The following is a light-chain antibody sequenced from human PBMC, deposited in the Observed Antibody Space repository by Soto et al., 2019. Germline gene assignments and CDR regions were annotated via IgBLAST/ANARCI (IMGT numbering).Light chain of an antibody. V-gene: IGKV3-11*01. CDR2: DAS. CDR1: QSVSSY. Sequence: EIVLTQSPATLSLSPGERATLSCRASQSVSSYLAWYQQKPGQAPRLLIYDASNRATGIPARFSGSGSGTDFTLTISSLQPEDFATYYCQQSYNTPLTFGPGTKVDIK. CDR3: QQSYNTPLT. J-gene: IGKJ3*01.